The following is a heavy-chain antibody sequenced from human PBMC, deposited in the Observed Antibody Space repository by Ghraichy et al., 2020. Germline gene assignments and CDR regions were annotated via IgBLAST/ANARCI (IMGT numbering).Heavy chain of an antibody. CDR2: MYYSGST. J-gene: IGHJ4*02. CDR3: ASRALDTIFGVVISYFDY. Sequence: ESLNISCTVSGGSISRSIYYWGWIRQPPGKGLEWIGSMYYSGSTHYNPSLKSRGTISVDTSNNQFSLKLSSVTAADTALYYCASRALDTIFGVVISYFDYWGQGTLGTVSS. CDR1: GGSISRSIYY. V-gene: IGHV4-39*01. D-gene: IGHD3-3*01.